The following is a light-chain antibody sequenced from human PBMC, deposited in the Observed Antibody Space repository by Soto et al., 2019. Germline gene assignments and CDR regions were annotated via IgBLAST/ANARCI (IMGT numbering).Light chain of an antibody. Sequence: DIQMTQSPSSLSASVGDRITIACRSSETISIYLNWYQQKPGTAPKLLIYSAFSLHSGVPSRFSGGRSGTDFTLTISSLQHEDFRIYYCQQTHSSPLSFGGGTRVEIK. CDR2: SAF. CDR1: ETISIY. V-gene: IGKV1-39*01. J-gene: IGKJ4*01. CDR3: QQTHSSPLS.